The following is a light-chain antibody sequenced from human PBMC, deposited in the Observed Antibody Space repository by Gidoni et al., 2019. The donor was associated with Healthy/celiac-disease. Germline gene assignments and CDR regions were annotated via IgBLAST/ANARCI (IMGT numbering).Light chain of an antibody. CDR1: QSVLYSSNHKNY. V-gene: IGKV4-1*01. Sequence: DIVMTQSPDSLAVALGERATINCKSSQSVLYSSNHKNYLAWYQQKPGQPPKLLIYWASNRESGVPDRFSGSGSGTDFTLTISSLQAEDVAVYYCQQYYSTPPLFTFGPGTKVDIK. CDR3: QQYYSTPPLFT. J-gene: IGKJ3*01. CDR2: WAS.